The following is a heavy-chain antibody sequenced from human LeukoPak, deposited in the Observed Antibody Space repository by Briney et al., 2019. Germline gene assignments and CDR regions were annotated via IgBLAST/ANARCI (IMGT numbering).Heavy chain of an antibody. D-gene: IGHD5-12*01. V-gene: IGHV3-48*03. CDR2: ISSSGSTI. CDR1: GFTFSSYE. CDR3: GGGGGEGGYDANYFDY. Sequence: PGGSLRLSCAASGFTFSSYEMNWVRQAPGKGLEWVSYISSSGSTIYYADSVKGRFTISRDNAKNSLYLQMNSLRAEDTAVYYWGGGGGEGGYDANYFDYWGQGALVTVSS. J-gene: IGHJ4*02.